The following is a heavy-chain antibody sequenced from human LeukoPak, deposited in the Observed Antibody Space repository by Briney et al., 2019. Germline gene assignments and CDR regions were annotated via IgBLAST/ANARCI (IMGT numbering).Heavy chain of an antibody. Sequence: PSETLSLTCTVSGGSFSSSYWSWVRQPPGKGLEWIAYIYYTGSTNYNPSLKGRVTISLDTSKNQFSLKLSSVTAADTAVYYCAGGTSGSYYGVWFDPWGQGTLVTVSS. D-gene: IGHD1-26*01. CDR2: IYYTGST. V-gene: IGHV4-59*01. CDR3: AGGTSGSYYGVWFDP. CDR1: GGSFSSSY. J-gene: IGHJ5*02.